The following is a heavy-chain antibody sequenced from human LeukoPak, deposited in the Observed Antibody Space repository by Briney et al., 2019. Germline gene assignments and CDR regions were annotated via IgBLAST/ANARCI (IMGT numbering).Heavy chain of an antibody. Sequence: SXTLXLTCAVYGRSFSGYYWSWVRQPPGKGLEWMGEVNHSGRTSYNPSLKSRVTISADTSKNQFSLRMTSLTAADTAVYYCARGIRGVIITTNYYNMDVWGPGTTVTVSS. J-gene: IGHJ6*03. CDR1: GRSFSGYY. CDR2: VNHSGRT. CDR3: ARGIRGVIITTNYYNMDV. D-gene: IGHD3-10*01. V-gene: IGHV4-34*01.